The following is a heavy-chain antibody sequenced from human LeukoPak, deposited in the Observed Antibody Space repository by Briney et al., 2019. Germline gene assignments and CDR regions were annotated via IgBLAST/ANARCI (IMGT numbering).Heavy chain of an antibody. V-gene: IGHV3-48*04. CDR2: INFGGSTI. J-gene: IGHJ6*02. CDR3: ARDMTVVVYYYYGMDV. Sequence: GGSLRLSCAASGFTFSSYGINWVRQAPGKGLEWVSYINFGGSTIYYADSVKGRFTISRDNAKNTLYLQMNSLRAEDTAVYYCARDMTVVVYYYYGMDVWGQGTTVTVSS. D-gene: IGHD2-15*01. CDR1: GFTFSSYG.